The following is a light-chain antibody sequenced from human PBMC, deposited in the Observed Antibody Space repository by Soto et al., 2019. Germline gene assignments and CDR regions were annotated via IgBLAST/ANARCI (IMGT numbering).Light chain of an antibody. CDR2: AAS. CDR1: QGISNF. V-gene: IGKV1-27*01. CDR3: QKYSSVVT. Sequence: DIQMPQSPSSLSASVGDRVTITCRASQGISNFLAWYQQKPGKVPKLLISAASTLHSGVPSRFSGSGSGTDFTLTITSLQPEDVATYYCQKYSSVVTFGQGKRLEIK. J-gene: IGKJ5*01.